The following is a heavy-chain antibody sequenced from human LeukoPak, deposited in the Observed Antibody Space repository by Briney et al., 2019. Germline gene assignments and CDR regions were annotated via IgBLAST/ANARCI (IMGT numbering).Heavy chain of an antibody. D-gene: IGHD5-24*01. Sequence: GGSLRLSCAASGFTFSRDWMTWLRQAPGKGLEWVANIKEDGSEKYYVDSVKGRFTISSDNSKNSLYLQMSRLRAEDSAIYYCARDRDVYHTGVDYWGQGTLVTVSS. CDR1: GFTFSRDW. J-gene: IGHJ4*02. CDR3: ARDRDVYHTGVDY. CDR2: IKEDGSEK. V-gene: IGHV3-7*01.